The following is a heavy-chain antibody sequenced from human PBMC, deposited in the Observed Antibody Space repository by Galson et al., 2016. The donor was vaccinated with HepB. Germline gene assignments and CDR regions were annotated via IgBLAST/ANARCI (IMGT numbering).Heavy chain of an antibody. V-gene: IGHV1-18*01. D-gene: IGHD7-27*01. Sequence: SVKVSCKASGCTFINYGITWMRQAPGQGLEWMGWISAYNGNTNYAQKYQGRVTMTRDTSTGTVYMELRSLRSDDTAVYYCAREGGTGDLYFDYWGQGTLVTVSS. J-gene: IGHJ4*02. CDR3: AREGGTGDLYFDY. CDR1: GCTFINYG. CDR2: ISAYNGNT.